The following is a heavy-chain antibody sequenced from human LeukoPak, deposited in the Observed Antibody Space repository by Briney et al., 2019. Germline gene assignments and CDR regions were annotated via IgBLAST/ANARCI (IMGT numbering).Heavy chain of an antibody. V-gene: IGHV4-31*03. CDR3: ARDGGAYFDY. CDR1: GGSISSGGYY. Sequence: SETLSLTCTVSGGSISSGGYYWSWLRQHPGKGLEWIGYIYYSGSTYYNPSLKSRVTISVDTSKNQFSLKLSSVTAADTAVYYCARDGGAYFDYWGQGTLVTVSS. J-gene: IGHJ4*02. D-gene: IGHD1-26*01. CDR2: IYYSGST.